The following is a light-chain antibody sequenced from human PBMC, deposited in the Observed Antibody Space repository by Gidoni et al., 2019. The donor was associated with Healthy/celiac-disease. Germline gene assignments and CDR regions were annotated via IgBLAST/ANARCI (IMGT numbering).Light chain of an antibody. CDR1: QSVSSSS. CDR3: QQYGRSLT. CDR2: GAS. J-gene: IGKJ4*01. Sequence: EIVLTQSPGTLYLSRGERATLSCRASQSVSSSSLAWYQQKPGQAPRLLIYGASSRAPGISDRFSGSGSGTDFTLTISRLEPDDFAVYYCQQYGRSLTFGGGTKVEIK. V-gene: IGKV3-20*01.